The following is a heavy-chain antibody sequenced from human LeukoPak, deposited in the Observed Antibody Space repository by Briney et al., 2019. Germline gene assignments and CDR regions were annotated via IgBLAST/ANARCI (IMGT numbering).Heavy chain of an antibody. D-gene: IGHD3-3*01. CDR1: GGTFSSYA. V-gene: IGHV1-69*01. J-gene: IGHJ6*03. CDR3: ARGRYYDFWSGYYTVSPDYYYYYMDV. CDR2: IIPIFGTA. Sequence: VKVSXKASGGTFSSYAISWVRQAPGQGLEWTGGIIPIFGTANYAQKFQGRVTITAEESTSTAYMELSSLRSEDTAVYYCARGRYYDFWSGYYTVSPDYYYYYMDVWGKGTTVTVSS.